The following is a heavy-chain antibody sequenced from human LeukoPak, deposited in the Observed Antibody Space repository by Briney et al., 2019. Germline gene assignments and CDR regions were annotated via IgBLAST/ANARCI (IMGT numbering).Heavy chain of an antibody. J-gene: IGHJ3*01. CDR3: ARGYFDSRESSNAFDV. CDR1: GVSISSSY. V-gene: IGHV4-59*08. CDR2: ISHSGNT. Sequence: PSETLSLTCNVDGVSISSSYWSWIRQPPGKGLEWIGYISHSGNTNFNPSLKSRVTFSSDTSKNQISLELSSVTAADTALYYCARGYFDSRESSNAFDVWGQGTMVTVFS. D-gene: IGHD3-9*01.